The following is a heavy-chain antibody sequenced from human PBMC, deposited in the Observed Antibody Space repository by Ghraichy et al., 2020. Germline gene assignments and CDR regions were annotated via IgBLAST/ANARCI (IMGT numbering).Heavy chain of an antibody. J-gene: IGHJ4*02. V-gene: IGHV3-30*04. CDR3: ARQGLASLDY. Sequence: GGSLRLSCAASGFTFSSYAMHWVRQAPGKGLEWVAVISYDGSNKYYADSVKGRFTISRDNSKNTLYLQMNSLRAEDTAVYYCARQGLASLDYWGQGTLVTVSS. CDR1: GFTFSSYA. CDR2: ISYDGSNK.